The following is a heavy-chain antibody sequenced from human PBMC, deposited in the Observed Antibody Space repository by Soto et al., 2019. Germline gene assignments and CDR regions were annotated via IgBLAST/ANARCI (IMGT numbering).Heavy chain of an antibody. Sequence: PGGSLRLSCAASGFTFSSYAMSWVRQAPGKGLEWVSVISGSDDSTYYADSVKGRFTISRDNSKNTLYLQMNSLRAEDTAVYYCAKRSSSSTFDYWGQGTLVTFSS. CDR3: AKRSSSSTFDY. V-gene: IGHV3-23*01. CDR2: ISGSDDST. J-gene: IGHJ4*02. D-gene: IGHD6-6*01. CDR1: GFTFSSYA.